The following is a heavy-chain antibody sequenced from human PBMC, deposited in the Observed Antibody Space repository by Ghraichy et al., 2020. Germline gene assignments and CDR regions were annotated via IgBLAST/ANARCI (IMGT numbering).Heavy chain of an antibody. V-gene: IGHV1-18*01. D-gene: IGHD2/OR15-2a*01. Sequence: ASVKVSCKASGYTFTCYGITWVRQAPGQGLEWMGWIGAYSDNTNYARKLQGRVTMTTDTSTTTAYMELRTLRSDDTAVYYCARAGESTWHNYGLDVWGQGTTVTVSS. CDR1: GYTFTCYG. J-gene: IGHJ6*02. CDR2: IGAYSDNT. CDR3: ARAGESTWHNYGLDV.